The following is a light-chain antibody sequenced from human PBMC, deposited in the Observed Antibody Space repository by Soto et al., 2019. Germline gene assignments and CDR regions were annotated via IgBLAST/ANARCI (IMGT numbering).Light chain of an antibody. J-gene: IGKJ5*01. CDR2: GAS. CDR1: QSVSSSY. Sequence: IVLTQSPGTLSLPPGERATLSCRASQSVSSSYLAWYQQKPGQAPRLLIYGASSRATGIPDRFSGSGSGTDFTLTISRLEPEDFAVYYCQQYGSSPTFGQGTRLEIK. V-gene: IGKV3-20*01. CDR3: QQYGSSPT.